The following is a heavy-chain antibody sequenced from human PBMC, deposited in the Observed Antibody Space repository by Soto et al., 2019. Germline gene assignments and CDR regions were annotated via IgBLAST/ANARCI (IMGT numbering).Heavy chain of an antibody. V-gene: IGHV5-51*01. D-gene: IGHD3-16*01. CDR3: ARLAGGNHYYRLAG. Sequence: PGESLKISCEGSGYSFTNYWIGWVRQMPGKGLEWMGIIYPGDSNARYSPSFQGQVTFSADKSISTAYLQWSSLKASDTAMYYCARLAGGNHYYRLAGWGQGTTVTVAS. CDR1: GYSFTNYW. J-gene: IGHJ6*02. CDR2: IYPGDSNA.